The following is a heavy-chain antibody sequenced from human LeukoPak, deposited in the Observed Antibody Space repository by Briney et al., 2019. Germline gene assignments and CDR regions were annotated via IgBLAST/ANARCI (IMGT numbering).Heavy chain of an antibody. J-gene: IGHJ6*03. Sequence: PGGSLRLSCAASGFTFSDYYMSWIRQAPGKGLEGVAYISSSGSTIYYADSVKGRFTISRDNAKNSLYLHMNSLRAEATAVYYCARAAAGRDGYYYYHYYMDVWGNGTTVTVSS. D-gene: IGHD6-13*01. V-gene: IGHV3-11*01. CDR1: GFTFSDYY. CDR2: ISSSGSTI. CDR3: ARAAAGRDGYYYYHYYMDV.